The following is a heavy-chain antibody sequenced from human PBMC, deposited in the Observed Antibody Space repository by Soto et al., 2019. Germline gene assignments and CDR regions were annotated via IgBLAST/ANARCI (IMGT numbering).Heavy chain of an antibody. J-gene: IGHJ4*02. D-gene: IGHD2-8*02. Sequence: SETLFLTCTFSGCSISSYYWSWIRQPPGKGLEWIGYINHSGSTNYNPSLKSRVTISVDTSKNQFSLKLTSVTAADTAVYYCARDKITGLFDYWGQGTLVTVSS. CDR1: GCSISSYY. CDR3: ARDKITGLFDY. CDR2: INHSGST. V-gene: IGHV4-59*12.